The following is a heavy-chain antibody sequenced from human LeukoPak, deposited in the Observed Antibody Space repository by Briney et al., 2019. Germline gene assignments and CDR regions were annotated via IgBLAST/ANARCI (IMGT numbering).Heavy chain of an antibody. CDR2: IYYSGST. Sequence: SETLSLTCTVSGGSTSSYYWSWIRQPPGKGLEWIGYIYYSGSTNYNPSLKSRVTISVDTSKNQFSLKLSSVTAADAAVYYCARERDGYRNFDYWGQGTLVTVSS. J-gene: IGHJ4*02. CDR3: ARERDGYRNFDY. D-gene: IGHD5-24*01. V-gene: IGHV4-59*01. CDR1: GGSTSSYY.